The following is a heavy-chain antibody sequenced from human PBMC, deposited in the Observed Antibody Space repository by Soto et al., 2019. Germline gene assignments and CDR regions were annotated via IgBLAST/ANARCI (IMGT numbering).Heavy chain of an antibody. V-gene: IGHV3-30*18. D-gene: IGHD2-15*01. J-gene: IGHJ4*02. CDR1: GFTFSSYG. Sequence: QVQLVESGGGVVQPGRSLRLSCAASGFTFSSYGMHWVRQAPGKGLEWVAVISYDGSNKYYADSVKGRFTTSRDNSKNTLYLQMNSLRAEDTAVYYCAKLATVVTQGLDYWGQGTLVTVSS. CDR3: AKLATVVTQGLDY. CDR2: ISYDGSNK.